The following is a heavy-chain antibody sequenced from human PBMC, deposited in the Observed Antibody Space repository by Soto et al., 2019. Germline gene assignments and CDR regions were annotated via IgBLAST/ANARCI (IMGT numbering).Heavy chain of an antibody. CDR2: INPKNGGT. Sequence: GASVKVSCKASGYTFTGYYMHWVRQAPGQGLEGRGWINPKNGGTNYAQKFQGRVTMTRDTSISTAYMELSRLRSDDTAVYYCARDGTWPSVVVVAASDYWHGMDVWGQGTTVTVSS. D-gene: IGHD2-15*01. V-gene: IGHV1-2*02. CDR3: ARDGTWPSVVVVAASDYWHGMDV. CDR1: GYTFTGYY. J-gene: IGHJ6*02.